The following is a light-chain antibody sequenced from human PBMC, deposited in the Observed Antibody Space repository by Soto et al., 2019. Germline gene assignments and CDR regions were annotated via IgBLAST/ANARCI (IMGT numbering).Light chain of an antibody. Sequence: QSALTQPASVSGSPGQSITISCTGTSSDVGGYNYVSWYQQHPDKAPKLLIYDVIKRPSGVPDRFSGSTSGNTASLTITGLQAEDEADYYCCSYAGTYTHVVFGGGTKLTVL. J-gene: IGLJ2*01. CDR3: CSYAGTYTHVV. CDR2: DVI. CDR1: SSDVGGYNY. V-gene: IGLV2-11*01.